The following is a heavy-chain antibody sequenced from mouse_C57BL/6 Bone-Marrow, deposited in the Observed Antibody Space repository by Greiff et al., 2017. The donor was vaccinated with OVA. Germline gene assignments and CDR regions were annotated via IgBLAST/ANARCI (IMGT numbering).Heavy chain of an antibody. V-gene: IGHV14-3*01. CDR1: GFNIKNTY. Sequence: EVQLQQSVAELVRPGASVKLSCTASGFNIKNTYMHWVKQRPEQGLEWIGRIDPANGNTKYAPKVQGKATITADTSSNTVYLQLSSLTSEDTAIYYCASNMNMGWLLPFAYWGQGTLVTVSA. J-gene: IGHJ3*01. CDR2: IDPANGNT. CDR3: ASNMNMGWLLPFAY. D-gene: IGHD2-3*01.